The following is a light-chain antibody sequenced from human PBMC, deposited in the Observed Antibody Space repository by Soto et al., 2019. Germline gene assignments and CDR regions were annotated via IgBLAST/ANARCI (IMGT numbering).Light chain of an antibody. CDR1: QSVSSSY. CDR2: GAS. Sequence: EIVLTQSPGTLSLSPGERATLSCRASQSVSSSYLAWYQQKPGQAPRLLIYGASSRATGIPDRFSGSGSGTDFTLTISRLEPEDCEVYYCQQCGSSPITFGQGTRLEIK. J-gene: IGKJ5*01. V-gene: IGKV3-20*01. CDR3: QQCGSSPIT.